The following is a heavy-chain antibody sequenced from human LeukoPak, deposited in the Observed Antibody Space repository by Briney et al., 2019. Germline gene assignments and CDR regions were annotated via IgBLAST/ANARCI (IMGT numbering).Heavy chain of an antibody. V-gene: IGHV3-48*02. Sequence: GGSLRLSRAASGFTFSTYNMNWVRQAPGKGLEWVSYIRSSSSSIHYADSVKGRFTISRDNANNSLYLQMNSLRDEDTAVYYCARDMQRSVAGSSFDYWGQGTLVTVSS. CDR1: GFTFSTYN. D-gene: IGHD6-19*01. CDR3: ARDMQRSVAGSSFDY. J-gene: IGHJ4*02. CDR2: IRSSSSSI.